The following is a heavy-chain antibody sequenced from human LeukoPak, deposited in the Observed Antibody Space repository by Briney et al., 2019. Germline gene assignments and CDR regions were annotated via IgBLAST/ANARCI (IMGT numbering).Heavy chain of an antibody. CDR3: AKAHCRGGTCHGNDAFDI. CDR1: GFTFSSYA. V-gene: IGHV3-30-3*01. J-gene: IGHJ3*02. Sequence: GGSLRLSCAASGFTFSSYAMHWVRQAPGKGLEWVAVISYDGSNKCYAESVKGRFTISRDNSKNTVYLQVNSLRAEDTAVYYCAKAHCRGGTCHGNDAFDIWGQGTMVTVSP. CDR2: ISYDGSNK. D-gene: IGHD2-15*01.